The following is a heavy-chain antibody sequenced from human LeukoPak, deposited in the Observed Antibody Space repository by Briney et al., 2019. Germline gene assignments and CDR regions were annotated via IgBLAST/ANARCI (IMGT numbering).Heavy chain of an antibody. J-gene: IGHJ4*02. D-gene: IGHD6-13*01. V-gene: IGHV4-38-2*01. CDR1: GYSISSGYY. Sequence: SETLSLTCAVSGYSISSGYYWGWIRQPPGKGLEWIGSIYHSGSTYYNPSLKSRVTISVDTSKNQFSLKLSSVTAADTAVYYCARGTSSWYLYFDYWGQGTLVTVSS. CDR3: ARGTSSWYLYFDY. CDR2: IYHSGST.